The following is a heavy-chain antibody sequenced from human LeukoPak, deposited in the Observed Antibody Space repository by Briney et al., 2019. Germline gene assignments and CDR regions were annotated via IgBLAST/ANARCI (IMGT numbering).Heavy chain of an antibody. CDR2: ISGSGGST. D-gene: IGHD3-22*01. V-gene: IGHV3-23*01. Sequence: PGGSLRLSCAVSGFTFSSYAMSWVRQAPGKGLEWVSAISGSGGSTYYADSVKGRFTISRDNSKNTLYLQMNSLRAEDTAVYYCAKPPYGTMIVVVIEYYFDYWGQGTLVTVSS. J-gene: IGHJ4*02. CDR1: GFTFSSYA. CDR3: AKPPYGTMIVVVIEYYFDY.